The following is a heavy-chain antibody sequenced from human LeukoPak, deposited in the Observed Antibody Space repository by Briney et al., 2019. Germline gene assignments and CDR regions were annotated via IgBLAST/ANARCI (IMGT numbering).Heavy chain of an antibody. CDR2: IWHDGNNK. J-gene: IGHJ6*02. V-gene: IGHV3-33*01. D-gene: IGHD5-12*01. CDR3: ARAPSYSGYVHGMEV. CDR1: GFTFSSHG. Sequence: GGSLRLSCAASGFTFSSHGMHWVRQAPGKGLEWVAAIWHDGNNKYYADSVKGRFTISRDNSKNTLYLQMNSLRAEDTAVYYCARAPSYSGYVHGMEVWGQGTTVTVSS.